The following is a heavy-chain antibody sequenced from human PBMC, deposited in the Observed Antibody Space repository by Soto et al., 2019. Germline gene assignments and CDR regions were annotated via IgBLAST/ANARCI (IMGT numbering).Heavy chain of an antibody. CDR2: VHHSGTT. CDR3: ARHDVDTSMAFEY. J-gene: IGHJ4*02. D-gene: IGHD5-18*01. V-gene: IGHV4-31*03. Sequence: QVQLHESGPGLVKPSQTLSLTCSVSGGSISSGGYYWSWLRQHAGTGLEWIGYVHHSGTTFYKSSLRSRVSMSIDTSKTLFSLNLTSVTAADTAIYYCARHDVDTSMAFEYWGQGSLVTVSS. CDR1: GGSISSGGYY.